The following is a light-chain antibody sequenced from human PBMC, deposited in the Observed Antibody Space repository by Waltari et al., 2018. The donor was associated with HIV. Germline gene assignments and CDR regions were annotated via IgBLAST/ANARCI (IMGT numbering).Light chain of an antibody. Sequence: DIQMTQSPSSLSAFVVDRVTITCQASQDITHFLNWYQQKPGEAPKLLIYDASNLKTGPPSRFSGGGFGTHFTFTITSLQPEDIGTYYCQQYDDVPVTFGQGTKLEI. CDR3: QQYDDVPVT. V-gene: IGKV1-33*01. CDR2: DAS. J-gene: IGKJ2*01. CDR1: QDITHF.